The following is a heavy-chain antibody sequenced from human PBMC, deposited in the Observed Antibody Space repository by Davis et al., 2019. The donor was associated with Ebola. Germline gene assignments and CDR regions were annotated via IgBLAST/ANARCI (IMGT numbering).Heavy chain of an antibody. Sequence: ASVKVSCKASGYTFTSYDINWVRQAPGQGLEWMGWMNPNSGNTGSAQKFQGRVTMTTDTSTSTAYMELRSLRSDDTAVYYCAREEVVVPAAKDYYYYYMDVWGKGTTVTVSS. V-gene: IGHV1-8*01. D-gene: IGHD2-2*01. J-gene: IGHJ6*03. CDR2: MNPNSGNT. CDR3: AREEVVVPAAKDYYYYYMDV. CDR1: GYTFTSYD.